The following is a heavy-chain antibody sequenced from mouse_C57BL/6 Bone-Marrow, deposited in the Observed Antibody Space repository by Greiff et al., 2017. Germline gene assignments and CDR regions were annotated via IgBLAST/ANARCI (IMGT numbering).Heavy chain of an antibody. D-gene: IGHD2-2*01. CDR3: ARRGTMVTSWFAY. CDR2: IYPRSGNT. J-gene: IGHJ3*01. Sequence: QVHVKQSGAELARPGASVKLSCKASGYTFTSYGISWVKQRTGQGLEWIGEIYPRSGNTYYNEKFKGKATLTADKSSSTAYMELRSLTSEDSAVYFCARRGTMVTSWFAYWGQGTLVTVSA. V-gene: IGHV1-81*01. CDR1: GYTFTSYG.